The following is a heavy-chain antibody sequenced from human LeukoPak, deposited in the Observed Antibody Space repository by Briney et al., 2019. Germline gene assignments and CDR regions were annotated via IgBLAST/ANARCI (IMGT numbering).Heavy chain of an antibody. Sequence: VASMKVSCKASGGTFSSYAISWVRQAPGQGLEWMGGFDPEDGETIYAQKFQGRVTMTEDTSTDTAYMELSSLRSEDTAVYYCATFFESSGYYYESDYWGQGTLVTVSS. CDR1: GGTFSSYA. J-gene: IGHJ4*02. CDR2: FDPEDGET. CDR3: ATFFESSGYYYESDY. V-gene: IGHV1-24*01. D-gene: IGHD3-22*01.